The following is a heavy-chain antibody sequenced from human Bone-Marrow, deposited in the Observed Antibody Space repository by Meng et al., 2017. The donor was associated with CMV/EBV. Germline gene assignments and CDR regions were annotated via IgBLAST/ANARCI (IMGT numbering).Heavy chain of an antibody. CDR2: ISYDGSNK. CDR3: AKGLEWFDP. V-gene: IGHV3-30*18. CDR1: GFTFSSYS. D-gene: IGHD3-16*01. J-gene: IGHJ5*02. Sequence: GESLKISCAASGFTFSSYSMNWVRQAPGKGLEWVAVISYDGSNKYYADSVKGRFTISRDNSKNTLYLQMNSLRAEDTAVYYCAKGLEWFDPWGQGTLVTVSS.